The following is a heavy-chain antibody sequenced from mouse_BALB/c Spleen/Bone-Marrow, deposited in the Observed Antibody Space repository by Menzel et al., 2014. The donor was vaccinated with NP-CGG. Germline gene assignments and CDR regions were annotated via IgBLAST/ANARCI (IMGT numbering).Heavy chain of an antibody. CDR1: GFTFSSYG. CDR2: INSNGGST. D-gene: IGHD2-4*01. V-gene: IGHV5-6-3*01. Sequence: EVKLVESGGGLVQPGGSLKLSCAASGFTFSSYGMSWVRQTPDKRLELVATINSNGGSTYYPDSVKGRLTISRDNAKNTLYLQMSSLKSEDTAMYYCARDYDYDYWGQVATFTIAS. J-gene: IGHJ2*01. CDR3: ARDYDYDY.